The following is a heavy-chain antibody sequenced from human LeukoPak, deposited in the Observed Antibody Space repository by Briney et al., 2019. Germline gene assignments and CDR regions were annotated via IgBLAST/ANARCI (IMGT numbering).Heavy chain of an antibody. CDR3: ARDLLGYSSSWYSS. CDR1: GYTFTSYG. Sequence: RASVKVSCKASGYTFTSYGISWVRQAPGQGLEWMGWISAYNGNTNYAQKLQGRVTMTTDTSTSTAYMELRSLRSDDTAVYYCARDLLGYSSSWYSSWGQGTLVTVSS. CDR2: ISAYNGNT. D-gene: IGHD6-13*01. V-gene: IGHV1-18*01. J-gene: IGHJ4*02.